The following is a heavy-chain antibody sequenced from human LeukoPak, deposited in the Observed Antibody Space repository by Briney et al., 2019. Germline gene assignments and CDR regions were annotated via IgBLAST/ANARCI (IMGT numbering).Heavy chain of an antibody. V-gene: IGHV1-18*01. Sequence: ASVKVSCKASGYTFSNYGISGVRQAPGQGLDWMGWISAKNGNTNYAQNVQGRVTITTDTSTSTAYMELRSLRSDDTAVYYCARDTEWEKNPDYFDYWGQGTLVTVSS. D-gene: IGHD1-26*01. CDR1: GYTFSNYG. CDR2: ISAKNGNT. CDR3: ARDTEWEKNPDYFDY. J-gene: IGHJ4*02.